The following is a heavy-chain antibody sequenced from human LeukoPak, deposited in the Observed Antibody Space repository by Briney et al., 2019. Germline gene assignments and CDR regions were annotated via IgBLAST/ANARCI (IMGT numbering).Heavy chain of an antibody. CDR2: ISYDGSNK. V-gene: IGHV3-30-3*01. D-gene: IGHD3-10*01. Sequence: GGSLRLSCAASGFTFSSYAMHWVRQAPGKGLEWVAVISYDGSNKYYADSVKGRFTISRDNPKNTLYLQMNSLRAEDTAVYYCARGNFRYGSGTRVGYYYYGMDVWGQGTTVTVSS. CDR3: ARGNFRYGSGTRVGYYYYGMDV. J-gene: IGHJ6*02. CDR1: GFTFSSYA.